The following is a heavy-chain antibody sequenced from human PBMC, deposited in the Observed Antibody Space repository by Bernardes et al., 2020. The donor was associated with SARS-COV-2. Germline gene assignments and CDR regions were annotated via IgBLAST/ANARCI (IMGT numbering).Heavy chain of an antibody. CDR1: GFTFSNYD. D-gene: IGHD3-9*01. CDR2: IGAAGDT. Sequence: GGSLRLSCAASGFTFSNYDMHWVRQGTGKGLEWVSSIGAAGDTYYPDSVRGRFTTSRDNTRTSVFLQMERLRAEDTAVYYCARDVGGTDWRFGFDVWGPGTMVHVSS. CDR3: ARDVGGTDWRFGFDV. V-gene: IGHV3-13*01. J-gene: IGHJ3*01.